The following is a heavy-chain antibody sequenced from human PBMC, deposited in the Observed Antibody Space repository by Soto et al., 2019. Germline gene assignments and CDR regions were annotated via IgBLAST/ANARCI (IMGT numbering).Heavy chain of an antibody. D-gene: IGHD2-15*01. J-gene: IGHJ4*02. V-gene: IGHV4-59*01. CDR1: GGSISSYY. Sequence: QVQLQESGPGLVKPSETLSLTCTVSGGSISSYYWSWIRQPPRKGLEWIGYIYYSGSTNYNPSLKSRVTISVDTSKNQFSLKLSSVTAADTAVYYCARARPQYCSGGSCYPYFDYWGQGTLVTVSS. CDR3: ARARPQYCSGGSCYPYFDY. CDR2: IYYSGST.